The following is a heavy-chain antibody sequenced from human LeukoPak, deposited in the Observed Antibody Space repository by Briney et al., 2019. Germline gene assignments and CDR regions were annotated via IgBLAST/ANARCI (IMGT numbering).Heavy chain of an antibody. CDR3: ARRGGRTRGFWYFDL. CDR2: IYSSRST. CDR1: GDSIRNNY. D-gene: IGHD3-16*01. V-gene: IGHV4-59*01. Sequence: PSETLSLTCSVSGDSIRNNYWSWIRQPPGQGLEWIGYIYSSRSTTYNPSLKSRITISVDTSKNQFSLNLSSVPAADTAVYYCARRGGRTRGFWYFDLWGRGTLVTVSS. J-gene: IGHJ2*01.